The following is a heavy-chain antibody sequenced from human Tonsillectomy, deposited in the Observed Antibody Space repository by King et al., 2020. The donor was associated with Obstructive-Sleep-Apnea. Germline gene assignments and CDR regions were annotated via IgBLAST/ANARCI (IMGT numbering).Heavy chain of an antibody. J-gene: IGHJ4*02. V-gene: IGHV3-7*01. Sequence: EVQLVESGGGLVQPGGSLRLSCVASGFTFSSHWMSLVRQAPGKGLEFVANINQDGSEKNYVDSVRGRFTISRDNAEKSLYLQMNSLRADDTAVYYCARGAFWGQGTLVAVSS. CDR1: GFTFSSHW. CDR3: ARGAF. CDR2: INQDGSEK.